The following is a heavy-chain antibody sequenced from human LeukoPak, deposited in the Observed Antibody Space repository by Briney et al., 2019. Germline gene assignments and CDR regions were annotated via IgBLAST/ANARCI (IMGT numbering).Heavy chain of an antibody. CDR2: ISSDGSEK. CDR3: ARVKRYNWNDGYYFDY. CDR1: GFSFSSYA. Sequence: GGSLRLSCAASGFSFSSYAKHWVRQAPGKGLEWLSFISSDGSEKYYANSVKGRFTISRDNAKNSLYLQMNSLRAEDTALYYCARVKRYNWNDGYYFDYWGQGTLVTVSS. J-gene: IGHJ4*02. V-gene: IGHV3-30*12. D-gene: IGHD1-20*01.